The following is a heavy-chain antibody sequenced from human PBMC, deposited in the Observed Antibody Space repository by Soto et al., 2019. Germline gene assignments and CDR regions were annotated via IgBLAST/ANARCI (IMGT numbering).Heavy chain of an antibody. D-gene: IGHD2-21*02. J-gene: IGHJ6*02. Sequence: QVQLQESGPGLVKPSETLSLTCTVSDGSISRYYWSWIRQPPGKGLEWIGYMYTTGSTVYNPSFKSRVAISVDTSKTQFSRNLNCLTAADTAVYYCARDLWGYCGTDCYPLDVWGQGTPVTVAS. CDR1: DGSISRYY. CDR2: MYTTGST. CDR3: ARDLWGYCGTDCYPLDV. V-gene: IGHV4-59*01.